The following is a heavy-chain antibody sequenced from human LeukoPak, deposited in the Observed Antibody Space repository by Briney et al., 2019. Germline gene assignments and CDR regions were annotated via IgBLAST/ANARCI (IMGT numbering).Heavy chain of an antibody. Sequence: ASVKVSCKASGYTFTSYDINWVRQAPGQGLEWMGWINPNSGDTHYTQNFQGRVTMTRDTSISTAYMELSRLRSDDTAVYFCARGRSGGCYDYWGQGTLVTVSS. CDR1: GYTFTSYD. D-gene: IGHD6-19*01. J-gene: IGHJ4*02. CDR3: ARGRSGGCYDY. V-gene: IGHV1-2*02. CDR2: INPNSGDT.